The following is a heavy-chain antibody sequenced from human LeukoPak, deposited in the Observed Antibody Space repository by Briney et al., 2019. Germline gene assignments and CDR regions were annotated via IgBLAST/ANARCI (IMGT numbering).Heavy chain of an antibody. CDR1: GGPLTGSY. CDR2: VSYRGST. V-gene: IGHV4-59*01. CDR3: ARPYSSNWYDAFHF. Sequence: PSETLSLTCTVFGGPLTGSYWSWIRQPPGKGLEWIGYVSYRGSTNYNPSLKSRVTISVDTSKNQFSLKLSSVTAADTAVYYCARPYSSNWYDAFHFWGQGTMVTVSS. J-gene: IGHJ3*01. D-gene: IGHD6-13*01.